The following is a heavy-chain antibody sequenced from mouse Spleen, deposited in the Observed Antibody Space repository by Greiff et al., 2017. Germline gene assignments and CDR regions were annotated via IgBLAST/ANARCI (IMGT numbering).Heavy chain of an antibody. D-gene: IGHD2-4*01. CDR1: GFTFSDYY. J-gene: IGHJ3*01. V-gene: IGHV5-16*01. CDR3: ARGGNDYGFAY. CDR2: INYDGSST. Sequence: EVKLVESEGGLVQPGSSMKLSCTASGFTFSDYYMAWVRQVPEKGLEWVANINYDGSSTYYLDSLKSRFIISRDNAKNILYLQMSSLKSEDTATYYCARGGNDYGFAYWGQGTLVTVSA.